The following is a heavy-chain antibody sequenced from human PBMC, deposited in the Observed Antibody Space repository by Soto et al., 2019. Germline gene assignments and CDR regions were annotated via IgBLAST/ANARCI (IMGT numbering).Heavy chain of an antibody. CDR1: GFTFTSYA. CDR3: ARDFTGWPPDGVDS. D-gene: IGHD3-16*01. V-gene: IGHV1-18*01. Sequence: QVHLVQSGAEVKMPGASVKVSCKASGFTFTSYAFTWVRQAPGQGLEWMGWISAYNGNTNYARNFRGRVTMTTDSPXRTVYMELGSLTSADTAVYFCARDFTGWPPDGVDSWGQGTLVSVSA. J-gene: IGHJ4*02. CDR2: ISAYNGNT.